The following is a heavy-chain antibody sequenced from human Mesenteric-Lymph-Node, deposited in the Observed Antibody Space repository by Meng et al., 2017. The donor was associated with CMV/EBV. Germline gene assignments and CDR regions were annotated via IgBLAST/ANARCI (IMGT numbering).Heavy chain of an antibody. J-gene: IGHJ4*02. D-gene: IGHD1-26*01. Sequence: GESLKISCAASGFTFSNYWMHWVRQAPGKGLVWVSRINSDGSSTSYADSVKGRFTISRDNAKNTLYLQMNSLRAEDTAVYYCAKDGDYSGSYYWGQGTLVTVSS. CDR2: INSDGSST. CDR3: AKDGDYSGSYY. CDR1: GFTFSNYW. V-gene: IGHV3-74*01.